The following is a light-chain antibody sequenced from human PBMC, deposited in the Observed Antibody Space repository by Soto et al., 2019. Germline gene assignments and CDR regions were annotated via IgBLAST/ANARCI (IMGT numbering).Light chain of an antibody. CDR2: AAS. Sequence: DVQMTQSPSSLSASVGDRVTITCRASQRIAGYLNWFQQKPGKAPKLLIYAASSLQSGVPSRFGGRGSGTDFTLTISSLQPEDFATYYCQQTYSLSHTFGQGTKLEIK. J-gene: IGKJ2*01. V-gene: IGKV1-39*01. CDR3: QQTYSLSHT. CDR1: QRIAGY.